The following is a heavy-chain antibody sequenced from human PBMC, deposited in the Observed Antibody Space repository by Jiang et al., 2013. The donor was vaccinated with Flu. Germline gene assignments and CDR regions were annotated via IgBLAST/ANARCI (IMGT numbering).Heavy chain of an antibody. CDR1: GFTFSSSW. D-gene: IGHD6-19*01. CDR3: ARASVPVAATSFFGETDDPFDI. J-gene: IGHJ3*02. CDR2: IKHDGSET. V-gene: IGHV3-7*03. Sequence: VQLLESGGGLVQPGGSLRLSCAASGFTFSSSWMSWVRQAPGKGLEWVANIKHDGSETNYVDFLKGRFTISRDNTKNSLYLQINSLRAEDTAVYYCARASVPVAATSFFGETDDPFDIWGQGTMVTVSS.